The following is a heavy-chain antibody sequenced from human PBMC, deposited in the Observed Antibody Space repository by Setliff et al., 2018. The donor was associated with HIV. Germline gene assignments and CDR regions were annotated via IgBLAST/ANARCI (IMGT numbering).Heavy chain of an antibody. CDR1: GGSISSYY. Sequence: PSETLSLTCTVSGGSISSYYWSWIRQPPGKGLEWIGYIYYSGSTNYNPSLKSRVTISVDTSKNQFSLKLSSVTAADTAVYYCARTLRAAAMGYFDCWGQGTLVTVSS. CDR2: IYYSGST. CDR3: ARTLRAAAMGYFDC. V-gene: IGHV4-59*01. J-gene: IGHJ4*02. D-gene: IGHD5-18*01.